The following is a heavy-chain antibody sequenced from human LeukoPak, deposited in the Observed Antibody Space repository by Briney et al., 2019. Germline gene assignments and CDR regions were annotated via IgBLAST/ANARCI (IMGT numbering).Heavy chain of an antibody. J-gene: IGHJ4*02. Sequence: GGSLRLSCAASGFTFSDYYMSWIRQAPGKGLEWVANIKQDGSEKYYVDSVKGRFTISRDNAKNSLYLQMNSLRAEDTAVYYCARSPYDSSGYYKNYYFDYWGQGTLVTVSS. CDR3: ARSPYDSSGYYKNYYFDY. V-gene: IGHV3-7*01. CDR2: IKQDGSEK. CDR1: GFTFSDYY. D-gene: IGHD3-22*01.